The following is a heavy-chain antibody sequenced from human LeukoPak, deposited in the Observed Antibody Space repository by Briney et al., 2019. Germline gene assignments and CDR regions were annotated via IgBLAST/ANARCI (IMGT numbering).Heavy chain of an antibody. D-gene: IGHD3-22*01. Sequence: GGSLRLSCAASGFTFSSYAMHWVRQAPGKGLEWVAVISYDGSNKYYADSVKGRFTISRDHSKNTLYLQMNSLRAGDTAVYYCAKVYDSSLFDYWGQGTLVTVSS. CDR3: AKVYDSSLFDY. V-gene: IGHV3-30-3*01. CDR2: ISYDGSNK. CDR1: GFTFSSYA. J-gene: IGHJ4*02.